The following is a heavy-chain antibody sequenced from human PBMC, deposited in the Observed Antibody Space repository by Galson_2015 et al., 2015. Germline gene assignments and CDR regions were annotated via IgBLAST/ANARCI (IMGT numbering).Heavy chain of an antibody. V-gene: IGHV3-21*01. CDR1: GFTFSSHS. Sequence: SLRLSCAASGFTFSSHSMNWVRQAPGKGLEWVSSISSSSSYIYYADSVKGRFTISRDNAKNSLYLQMNSLRAEDTAVYYCARDPAVAGPGIDYWGQGTLVTVSS. J-gene: IGHJ4*02. D-gene: IGHD1-14*01. CDR3: ARDPAVAGPGIDY. CDR2: ISSSSSYI.